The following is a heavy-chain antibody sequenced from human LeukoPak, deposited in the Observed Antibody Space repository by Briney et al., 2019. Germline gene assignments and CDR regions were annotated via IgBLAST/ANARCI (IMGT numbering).Heavy chain of an antibody. J-gene: IGHJ1*01. CDR3: ARVSGLGMNEYYQH. CDR1: GLSFADSW. V-gene: IGHV3-74*01. D-gene: IGHD3-16*01. Sequence: GGSLRLSCAASGLSFADSWMHWVRQAPGKGLVWVSRINNDGSDTRYADSVRGRSTISRDNAKNTLYLQMNSLRAEDTAVYYCARVSGLGMNEYYQHWGQGTLVTVPS. CDR2: INNDGSDT.